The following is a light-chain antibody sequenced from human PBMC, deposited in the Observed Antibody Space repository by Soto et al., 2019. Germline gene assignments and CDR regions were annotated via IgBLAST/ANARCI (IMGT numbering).Light chain of an antibody. CDR1: SGHNNYA. V-gene: IGLV4-69*01. CDR2: LNSDGSH. CDR3: QTWGTGIQV. Sequence: QLVLTQSPSASASLGASVKLTCTLSSGHNNYAIAWHQQQPEKGPRYLMKLNSDGSHSKGDGIPDRFSGSSSGAERYLTISILQSEDEADYYCQTWGTGIQVFGGGTKLTVL. J-gene: IGLJ3*02.